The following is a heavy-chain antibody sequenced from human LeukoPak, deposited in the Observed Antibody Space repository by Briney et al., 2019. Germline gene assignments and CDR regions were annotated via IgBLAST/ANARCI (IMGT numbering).Heavy chain of an antibody. CDR2: ISSSGSTI. CDR3: ARGQYPNWHPPYY. V-gene: IGHV3-48*03. J-gene: IGHJ4*02. D-gene: IGHD7-27*01. Sequence: GGSLRLSCAASGFTFSSYEMNWVRQAPGKGLEWVSYISSSGSTIYYADSVKGRFTISRDNAKNSLYLQMNSLRAEDTAVYYCARGQYPNWHPPYYWGQGTLVTVSS. CDR1: GFTFSSYE.